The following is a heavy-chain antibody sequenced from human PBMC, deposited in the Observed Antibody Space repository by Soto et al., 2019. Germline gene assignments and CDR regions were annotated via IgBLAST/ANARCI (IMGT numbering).Heavy chain of an antibody. Sequence: EVQLLESGGGLVQPGGSLRLSCAASGFTFSSYAMSWVRQAPGKGLEWVSAISGSGGSTYYADSVKGRFTISRDNSKNSLYIQMNSLRAEDTAVYACAKDLYSCSWYARYGMDVWGQGTTVTVSS. D-gene: IGHD6-13*01. V-gene: IGHV3-23*01. CDR3: AKDLYSCSWYARYGMDV. CDR1: GFTFSSYA. J-gene: IGHJ6*02. CDR2: ISGSGGST.